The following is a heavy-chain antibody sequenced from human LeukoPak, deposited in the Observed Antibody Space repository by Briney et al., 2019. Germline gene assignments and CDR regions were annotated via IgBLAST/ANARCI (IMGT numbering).Heavy chain of an antibody. J-gene: IGHJ1*01. D-gene: IGHD3-22*01. CDR1: GFTFSSYW. V-gene: IGHV3-74*01. Sequence: GGPLRLSCAASGFTFSSYWMHWVRQAPGKGLVWVSRIKSDGSTNYADSVKGRFTISRDNAKNAVSLQMNSLRAEDTGVYYCARAPSEIGGYYPEYFRHWGQGTLVTVSS. CDR2: IKSDGST. CDR3: ARAPSEIGGYYPEYFRH.